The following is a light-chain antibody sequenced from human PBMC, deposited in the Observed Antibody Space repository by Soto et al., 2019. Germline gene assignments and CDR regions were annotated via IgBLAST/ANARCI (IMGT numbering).Light chain of an antibody. J-gene: IGKJ1*01. Sequence: DIQMTQSPSTLSGSVGDRVTITCRASQTISIWLAWYQQKPGKAPKLLIYKASTIKSGVTSRVSGSGSGTEFTLTIRSLQPDDFATYYCYHYNSYSEAFGQGTKVDIK. V-gene: IGKV1-5*03. CDR1: QTISIW. CDR2: KAS. CDR3: YHYNSYSEA.